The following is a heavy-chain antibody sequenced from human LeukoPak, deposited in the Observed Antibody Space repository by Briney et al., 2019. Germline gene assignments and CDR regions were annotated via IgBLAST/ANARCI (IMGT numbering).Heavy chain of an antibody. CDR2: IWYDGSNK. J-gene: IGHJ4*02. V-gene: IGHV3-33*06. D-gene: IGHD6-13*01. Sequence: GGSLRLSREASGFTFRSYGMQWVRQAPGKGLEWVSLIWYDGSNKYYADSVKGRFTISRDNSKNMVYLQMNNLRAEDTAVYYCAKGGLAAAGINYWGQGTLVTVS. CDR3: AKGGLAAAGINY. CDR1: GFTFRSYG.